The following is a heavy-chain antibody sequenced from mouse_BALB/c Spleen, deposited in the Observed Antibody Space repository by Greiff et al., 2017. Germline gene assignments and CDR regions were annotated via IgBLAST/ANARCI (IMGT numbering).Heavy chain of an antibody. V-gene: IGHV5-6-3*01. CDR2: INSNGGST. D-gene: IGHD3-1*01. CDR3: ARGGASSGYEDY. J-gene: IGHJ2*01. Sequence: EVQLVESGGGLVQPGGSLKLSCAASGFTFSSYGMSWVRQTPDKRLELVATINSNGGSTYYPDSVKGRFTISRDNAKNTLYLQMSSLKSEDTAMYYCARGGASSGYEDYWGQGTTLTVSS. CDR1: GFTFSSYG.